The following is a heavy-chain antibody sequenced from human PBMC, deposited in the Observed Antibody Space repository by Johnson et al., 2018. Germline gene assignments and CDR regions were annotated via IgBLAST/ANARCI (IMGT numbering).Heavy chain of an antibody. Sequence: VQLVQSGGGLVQPGGSLRLSCAASGFTFSSYAMGWVRQAPGKGLEWVSAISGSGGSTYYADSVKGRFTISRDNSKKTLYLQMNSLGAEDTAEYYSSRGGGAFDIWGQGTMVTVSS. CDR3: SRGGGAFDI. V-gene: IGHV3-23*04. J-gene: IGHJ3*02. D-gene: IGHD6-13*01. CDR1: GFTFSSYA. CDR2: ISGSGGST.